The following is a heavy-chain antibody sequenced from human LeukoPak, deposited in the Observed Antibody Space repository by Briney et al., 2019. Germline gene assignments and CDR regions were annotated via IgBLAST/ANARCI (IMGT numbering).Heavy chain of an antibody. D-gene: IGHD3-3*01. CDR2: IWYDGTNK. V-gene: IGHV3-33*06. J-gene: IGHJ4*02. CDR1: GFSFSTYA. Sequence: GGSLRLSCAASGFSFSTYAMHWLRQAPGKGVEWVAVIWYDGTNKYYADSVKGRFTISRDNSKNTLYLQMNSLRVEDTAVYYCAKVHRDFWSGYPMGGYFDSWGQGSLVTVSS. CDR3: AKVHRDFWSGYPMGGYFDS.